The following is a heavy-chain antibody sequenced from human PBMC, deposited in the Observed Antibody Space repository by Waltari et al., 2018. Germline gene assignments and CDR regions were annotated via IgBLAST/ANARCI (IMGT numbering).Heavy chain of an antibody. CDR3: ARASPRLRYGDRNYDWYFDL. CDR2: IYTSGST. J-gene: IGHJ2*01. Sequence: QVQLQESGPGLVKPSETLSLTCTVSGGSISSYYWSWIRQPAGKGLEWIGRIYTSGSTNSNPSPKGRLTMSVDTSKNQFSLKLSSVTAADTAVYYCARASPRLRYGDRNYDWYFDLWGRGTLVTVSS. V-gene: IGHV4-4*07. D-gene: IGHD4-17*01. CDR1: GGSISSYY.